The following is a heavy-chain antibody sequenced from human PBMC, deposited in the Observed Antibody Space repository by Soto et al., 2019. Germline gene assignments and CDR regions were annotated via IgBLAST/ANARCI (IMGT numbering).Heavy chain of an antibody. CDR1: GGSISSGDYY. V-gene: IGHV4-30-4*01. Sequence: LSLTCTVSGGSISSGDYYWGWIRQPPGKGLEWIGYIYYSGSTYYNPSLKSRVTISVDTSKNQFSLKLSSVTAADTAVYYCAREVAAHWGYYGMDVCGQGTTVTVSS. J-gene: IGHJ6*02. D-gene: IGHD6-13*01. CDR3: AREVAAHWGYYGMDV. CDR2: IYYSGST.